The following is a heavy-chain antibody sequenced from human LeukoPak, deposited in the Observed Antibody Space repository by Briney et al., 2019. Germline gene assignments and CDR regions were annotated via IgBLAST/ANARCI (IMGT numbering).Heavy chain of an antibody. Sequence: HPGGSLRLSCAASGFTFSSNYMSWVRQAPGKGLEWVSVIYSGGSTYYADSVEGRFTISRDNSKNTLYLQMNSLRAEDTAVYYCARGSRSSGWFDYWGQGTLVTVSS. V-gene: IGHV3-53*01. CDR3: ARGSRSSGWFDY. CDR2: IYSGGST. D-gene: IGHD6-19*01. J-gene: IGHJ4*02. CDR1: GFTFSSNY.